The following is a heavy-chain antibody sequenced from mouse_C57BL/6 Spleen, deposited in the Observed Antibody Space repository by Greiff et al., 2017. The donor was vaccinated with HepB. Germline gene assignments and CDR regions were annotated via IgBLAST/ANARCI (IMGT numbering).Heavy chain of an antibody. D-gene: IGHD2-5*01. CDR2: INPSSGYT. CDR1: GYTFTSYW. V-gene: IGHV1-7*01. Sequence: QVQLQQSGAELAKPGASVKLSCKASGYTFTSYWMHWVKQRPGQGLEWIGYINPSSGYTKYNQKFKDKATLTADKSASTAYMQLSSLTYADSAVYYCATSPYSNLFAYWGQGTLVTVSA. CDR3: ATSPYSNLFAY. J-gene: IGHJ3*01.